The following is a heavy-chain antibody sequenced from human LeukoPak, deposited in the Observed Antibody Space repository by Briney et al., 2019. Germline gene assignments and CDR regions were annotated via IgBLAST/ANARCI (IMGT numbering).Heavy chain of an antibody. Sequence: GASVKVSCKASRGTFSSYAISWVRQAPGQGLEWMGRIIPILGIANYAQKFQGRVTITADKSTGTAYMELSSLRSEDTAVYYCARMAYCSSTSCYPDWFDPWGQGTLVTVSS. V-gene: IGHV1-69*04. CDR3: ARMAYCSSTSCYPDWFDP. D-gene: IGHD2-2*01. CDR1: RGTFSSYA. CDR2: IIPILGIA. J-gene: IGHJ5*02.